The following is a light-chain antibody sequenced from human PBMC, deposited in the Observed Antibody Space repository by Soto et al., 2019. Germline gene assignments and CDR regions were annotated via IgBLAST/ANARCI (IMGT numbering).Light chain of an antibody. CDR1: SSDVGSYNL. CDR2: EVI. CDR3: CSYAGGSTWV. Sequence: QSVLTQPASVSGSPGQSITISCTGTSSDVGSYNLVSWYQQHPGKAPKLMIYEVIKRPSGVSNRFSGSKSGNTASLTISGLQAEDEAHYHCCSYAGGSTWVFGGGTKLTVL. J-gene: IGLJ3*02. V-gene: IGLV2-23*02.